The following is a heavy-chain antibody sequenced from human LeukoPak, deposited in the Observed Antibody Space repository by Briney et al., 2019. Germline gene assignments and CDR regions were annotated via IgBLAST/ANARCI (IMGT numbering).Heavy chain of an antibody. CDR1: GFTFDDYA. V-gene: IGHV3-9*01. J-gene: IGHJ4*02. CDR2: ISWNSGSI. D-gene: IGHD3-10*01. Sequence: GGSLRLSCAASGFTFDDYAMHWVRQAPGKGLEWVSGISWNSGSIGYADSVKGRFTISRDNAKNSLYLQMNSLRAEDTALYYCAKDMGWGHYYGSGSYSGSKRAFDYWGQGTLVTVSS. CDR3: AKDMGWGHYYGSGSYSGSKRAFDY.